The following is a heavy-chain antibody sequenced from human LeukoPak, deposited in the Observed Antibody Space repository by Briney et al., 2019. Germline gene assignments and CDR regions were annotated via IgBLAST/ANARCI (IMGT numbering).Heavy chain of an antibody. Sequence: GGSLRLFCAASGFIFSTYGMTWFRQAPGRGLEWVSGISGSGLNTYYADSVKGRFTSSRDDSKNMLYLQMNSLRAEDTAVYYCARVSFCSSTSCYVSHYYYGMDVWGQGTTVTVSS. V-gene: IGHV3-23*01. CDR2: ISGSGLNT. CDR3: ARVSFCSSTSCYVSHYYYGMDV. J-gene: IGHJ6*02. CDR1: GFIFSTYG. D-gene: IGHD2-2*01.